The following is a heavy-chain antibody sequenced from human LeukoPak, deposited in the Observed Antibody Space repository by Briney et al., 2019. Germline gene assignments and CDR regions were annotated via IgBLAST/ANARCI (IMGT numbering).Heavy chain of an antibody. Sequence: SVKVSCKASGGTFSNYAVIWVRQAPGQGLEWMGRIIPSLGITNRAQKFQDRVTISVDTSSSTAYMELSDLRFEDTAVYYCARDPGKFGDSLRPSGLDHWGQGTLVTVSS. D-gene: IGHD3-16*01. V-gene: IGHV1-69*04. CDR1: GGTFSNYA. CDR2: IIPSLGIT. CDR3: ARDPGKFGDSLRPSGLDH. J-gene: IGHJ4*02.